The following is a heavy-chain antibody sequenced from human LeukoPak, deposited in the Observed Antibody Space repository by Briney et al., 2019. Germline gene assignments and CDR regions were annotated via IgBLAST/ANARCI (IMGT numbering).Heavy chain of an antibody. CDR3: ARDRGVQLWRNDAFDI. CDR2: IYYSGST. V-gene: IGHV4-31*03. D-gene: IGHD5-18*01. J-gene: IGHJ3*02. Sequence: SETLSLTCTVSVGSICSGGYYWSWIRQHPGKGLEWIGYIYYSGSTYYNPSLKSRVTISVDTSKNQFSLKLSSVTAADTAVYYCARDRGVQLWRNDAFDIWGQGTMVTVSS. CDR1: VGSICSGGYY.